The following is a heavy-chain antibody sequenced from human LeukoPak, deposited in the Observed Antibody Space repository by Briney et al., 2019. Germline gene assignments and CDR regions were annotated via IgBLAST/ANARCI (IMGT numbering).Heavy chain of an antibody. CDR2: INPNSGGS. D-gene: IGHD7-27*01. V-gene: IGHV1-2*02. Sequence: ASVKVSCKASGYTFTVYYLHWVRQAPGQGLEWMGWINPNSGGSNYAQKFQGRVTMTRDTSISTAYMELSRLRSDDTAVYYCARDGNWGSLRGGFDIWGQGTIVTVSS. J-gene: IGHJ3*02. CDR1: GYTFTVYY. CDR3: ARDGNWGSLRGGFDI.